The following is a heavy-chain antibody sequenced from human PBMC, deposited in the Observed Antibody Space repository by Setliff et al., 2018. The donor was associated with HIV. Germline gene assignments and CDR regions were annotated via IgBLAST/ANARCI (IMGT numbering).Heavy chain of an antibody. CDR3: ARDDVGYCSGGSCYHLFDTFDI. CDR1: GYSFTNSG. Sequence: VSCKASGYSFTNSGISWVRQAPGQGLEWMGWISSYNDNTNYALNLQGRVTMTTDTSTSTAYMELRSLRSDDTAVYYCARDDVGYCSGGSCYHLFDTFDIWGQGTVVTVSS. V-gene: IGHV1-18*01. CDR2: ISSYNDNT. D-gene: IGHD2-15*01. J-gene: IGHJ3*02.